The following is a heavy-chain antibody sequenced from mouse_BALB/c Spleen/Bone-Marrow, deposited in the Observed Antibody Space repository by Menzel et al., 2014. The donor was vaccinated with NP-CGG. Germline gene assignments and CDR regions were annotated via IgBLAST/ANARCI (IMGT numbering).Heavy chain of an antibody. CDR1: GSSITSDYA. Sequence: VQLQQSGPGLVKPSQSLSLTCTVTGSSITSDYAWNWIRQFPGTKLEWMGYVTYSGSTSYNLSLKSRISITRDTSKNHFFLHLNFVTAEDTATYFCARVYYGSSYFDFWGQGTPPTASS. CDR3: ARVYYGSSYFDF. D-gene: IGHD1-1*01. V-gene: IGHV3-2*02. CDR2: VTYSGST. J-gene: IGHJ2*01.